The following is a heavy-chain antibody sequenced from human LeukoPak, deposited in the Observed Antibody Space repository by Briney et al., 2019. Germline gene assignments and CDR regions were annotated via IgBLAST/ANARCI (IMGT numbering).Heavy chain of an antibody. CDR2: TGGSGITT. V-gene: IGHV3-23*01. CDR3: AKDTGVGATNRTPTIFDY. Sequence: PGGSLRLSCAASGFTFTSYAMSWVRQAPGKGLEWVSGTGGSGITTHYADSVKGRFTLSRDNSHNTLSLQTSGLTAEDTAIYYCAKDTGVGATNRTPTIFDYWGQGTLVTVSS. J-gene: IGHJ4*02. CDR1: GFTFTSYA. D-gene: IGHD1-26*01.